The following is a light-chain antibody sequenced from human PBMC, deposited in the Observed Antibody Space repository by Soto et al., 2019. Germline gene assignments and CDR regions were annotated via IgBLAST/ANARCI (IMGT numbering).Light chain of an antibody. V-gene: IGKV3-15*01. CDR2: GAS. CDR1: QSVSSN. CDR3: QQYNKWPWT. J-gene: IGKJ1*01. Sequence: EIVMTQSPATLSVSPGERATLSCRASQSVSSNLAWYQQKPGQAPRLLIYGASTRATGIPARFSGSGSGTEFTLTISRLLSEDFAVYYCQQYNKWPWTFGQGTKVEIK.